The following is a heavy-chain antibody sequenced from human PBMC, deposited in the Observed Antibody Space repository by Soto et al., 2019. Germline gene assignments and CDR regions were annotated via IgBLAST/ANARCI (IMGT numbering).Heavy chain of an antibody. Sequence: AASVKVSCKASGYTFTSYYMHWVRQAPGQGLEWMGIINPSGGSTSYAQKFQGRVTMTGDTSTSTVYMELSSLRSEDTAVYYCARDMVTIFGVVITPYYYYYGMDVWGQGTTVTVSS. CDR2: INPSGGST. D-gene: IGHD3-3*01. V-gene: IGHV1-46*01. J-gene: IGHJ6*02. CDR3: ARDMVTIFGVVITPYYYYYGMDV. CDR1: GYTFTSYY.